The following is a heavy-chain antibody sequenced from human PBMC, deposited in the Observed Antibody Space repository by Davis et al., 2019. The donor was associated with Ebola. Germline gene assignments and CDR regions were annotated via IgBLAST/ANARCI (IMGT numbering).Heavy chain of an antibody. V-gene: IGHV3-23*01. CDR3: ARAVDYYDSSGYYYGFTYFDY. CDR2: ISGSGGST. J-gene: IGHJ4*02. Sequence: GESLKISCAASGFTFSSYAMSWVRQAPGKGLEWVSAISGSGGSTYYADSVKGRFTISRDNSKNTLYLQMNSLRAEDTAVYYCARAVDYYDSSGYYYGFTYFDYWGQGTLVTVSS. CDR1: GFTFSSYA. D-gene: IGHD3-22*01.